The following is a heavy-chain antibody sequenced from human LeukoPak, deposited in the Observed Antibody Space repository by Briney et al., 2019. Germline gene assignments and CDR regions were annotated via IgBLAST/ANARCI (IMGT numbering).Heavy chain of an antibody. D-gene: IGHD5-24*01. Sequence: TSETLSLTCTVSGGSISSYYRNWIRQPPGKGLEWIGYIYYSGSTNYNPSLKSRVTISVDTSKNQFSLKLSSVTAADTAVYYCARDGGSGAYNFWGQGTLVTVSS. CDR3: ARDGGSGAYNF. CDR1: GGSISSYY. J-gene: IGHJ4*02. CDR2: IYYSGST. V-gene: IGHV4-59*01.